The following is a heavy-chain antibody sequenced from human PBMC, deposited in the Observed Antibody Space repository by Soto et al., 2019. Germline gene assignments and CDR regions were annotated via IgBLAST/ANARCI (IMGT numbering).Heavy chain of an antibody. CDR2: ISSSSSYI. CDR3: ARDRSSSGGPYYYYGMDV. CDR1: GFTFRSYS. D-gene: IGHD6-6*01. Sequence: EVQLVESGGGLVKPGGSLRLSCAASGFTFRSYSMNWVRQAPGKGLEWVSSISSSSSYIYYEDSVKGRFTISRDNAKNSRYLQMNSLRAEDTAVYYCARDRSSSGGPYYYYGMDVWGQGTTVTVSS. V-gene: IGHV3-21*01. J-gene: IGHJ6*02.